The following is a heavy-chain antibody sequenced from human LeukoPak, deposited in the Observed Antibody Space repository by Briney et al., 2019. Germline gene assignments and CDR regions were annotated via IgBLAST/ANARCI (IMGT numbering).Heavy chain of an antibody. CDR3: AKADVLLWFGPNWFDP. Sequence: GGSLRLSCAASEFTFSSHAMSWVRQAPGKGLEWVSIISGSGGVTYYADSVKGRFTISRDNSKNTLYLQMNSLRAEDTAVYYCAKADVLLWFGPNWFDPWGQGTLVTVSS. J-gene: IGHJ5*02. D-gene: IGHD3-10*01. CDR2: ISGSGGVT. CDR1: EFTFSSHA. V-gene: IGHV3-23*01.